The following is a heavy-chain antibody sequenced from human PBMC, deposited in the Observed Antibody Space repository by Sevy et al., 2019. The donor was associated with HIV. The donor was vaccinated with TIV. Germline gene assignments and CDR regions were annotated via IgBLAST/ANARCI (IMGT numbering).Heavy chain of an antibody. CDR2: VSGSDDTK. CDR3: ARDHVKDGDLGDYYYFAMDV. V-gene: IGHV3-11*01. D-gene: IGHD4-17*01. J-gene: IGHJ6*02. Sequence: GGSLRLSCAASGFTFSDYYMSWIRQAPGKGLEWVSYVSGSDDTKYYADSVKGRFTISRDNAKNSRYLKMNSLRAEDTAVYYCARDHVKDGDLGDYYYFAMDVWGQGTTVTVSS. CDR1: GFTFSDYY.